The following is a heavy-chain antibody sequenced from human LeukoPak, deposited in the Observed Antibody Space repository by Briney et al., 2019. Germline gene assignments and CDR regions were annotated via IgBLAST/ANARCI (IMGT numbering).Heavy chain of an antibody. V-gene: IGHV4-39*01. CDR1: GGSISSSSYY. CDR3: ARHMVYDYVWGSYRPFDY. CDR2: IYYSGST. D-gene: IGHD3-16*02. J-gene: IGHJ4*02. Sequence: SETLSLTCTVSGGSISSSSYYWGWTRQPPGKGLEWIGSIYYSGSTYYNPSLKSRVTISVDTSKNQFSLKLSSVTAADTAVYYCARHMVYDYVWGSYRPFDYWGQGTLVTVSS.